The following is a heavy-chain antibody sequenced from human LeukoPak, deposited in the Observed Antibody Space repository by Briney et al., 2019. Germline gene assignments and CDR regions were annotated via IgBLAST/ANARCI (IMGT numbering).Heavy chain of an antibody. V-gene: IGHV1-69*16. D-gene: IGHD1-26*01. CDR1: GGTFSSYT. J-gene: IGHJ4*02. CDR2: IIPILGIA. Sequence: ASVKVSCKASGGTFSSYTISWVRQAPGQGLEWMGRIIPILGIANYAQKFQGRVTITTDESTSTAYMELSSLRSEDTAVYYCAREYSGSWHIWGQGTLVTVSS. CDR3: AREYSGSWHI.